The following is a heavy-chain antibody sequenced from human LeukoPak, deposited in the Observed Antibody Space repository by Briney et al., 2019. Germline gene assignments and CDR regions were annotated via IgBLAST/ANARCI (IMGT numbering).Heavy chain of an antibody. V-gene: IGHV3-30*02. CDR1: GFTFSSYG. CDR3: ARIRSVDGFDY. D-gene: IGHD3-3*01. J-gene: IGHJ4*02. CDR2: IRYDGSNK. Sequence: GGSLRLSCAASGFTFSSYGMHWVRQAPGKGLEWVAFIRYDGSNKYYADSVKGRFTISRDNSKNTLYLQMNSLRAEDTAVYYCARIRSVDGFDYWGQGTLVTVSS.